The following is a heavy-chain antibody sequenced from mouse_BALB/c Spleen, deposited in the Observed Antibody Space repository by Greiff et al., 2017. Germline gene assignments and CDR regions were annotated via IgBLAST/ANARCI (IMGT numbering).Heavy chain of an antibody. D-gene: IGHD2-14*01. V-gene: IGHV5-17*02. J-gene: IGHJ4*01. CDR1: GFTFSSFG. Sequence: EVNVVESGGGLVQPGGSRKLSCAASGFTFSSFGMHWVRQAPEKGLEWVAYISSGSSTIYYADTVKGRFTISRDNPKNTLFLQMTSLRSEDTAMYYCARSRRYDDAMDYWGQGTSVTVSS. CDR2: ISSGSSTI. CDR3: ARSRRYDDAMDY.